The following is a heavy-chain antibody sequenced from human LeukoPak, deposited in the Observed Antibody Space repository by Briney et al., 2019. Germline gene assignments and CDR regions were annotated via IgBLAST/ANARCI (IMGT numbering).Heavy chain of an antibody. V-gene: IGHV1-2*06. CDR1: GYTLTDYY. D-gene: IGHD2-15*01. CDR3: ARGRIDRFDP. J-gene: IGHJ5*02. Sequence: GASVKVSCKASGYTLTDYYMHWVRQAPGQGLEWVGRINPNSGGTNYAQKFQGRVTMTRDTSISTVYMELSRLRSDDTAVYYCARGRIDRFDPWGQGTLVTVSS. CDR2: INPNSGGT.